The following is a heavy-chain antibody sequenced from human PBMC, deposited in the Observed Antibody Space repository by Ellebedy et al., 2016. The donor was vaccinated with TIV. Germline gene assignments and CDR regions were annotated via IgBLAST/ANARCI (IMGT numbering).Heavy chain of an antibody. D-gene: IGHD5-24*01. CDR2: ISSSGSTI. V-gene: IGHV3-11*01. J-gene: IGHJ6*02. CDR3: ARGGVEMATITRYYYYYGMDV. Sequence: GGSLRLXXAASGFTFSDYYMSWIRQAPGKGLEWVPFISSSGSTIYYADSVKGRFTISRDNAKNSLYLQMNSLRAEDTAVYYCARGGVEMATITRYYYYYGMDVWGQGTTVTVSS. CDR1: GFTFSDYY.